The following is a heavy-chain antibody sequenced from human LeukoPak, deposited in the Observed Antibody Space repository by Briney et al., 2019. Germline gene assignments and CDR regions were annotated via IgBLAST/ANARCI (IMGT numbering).Heavy chain of an antibody. CDR2: IYTSGST. J-gene: IGHJ6*03. CDR3: ARERYGNYYYYMDV. D-gene: IGHD3-10*01. CDR1: GGSISSYY. Sequence: PSETLSLTCTVSGGSISSYYWSWIRQPAGKGLEWIGRIYTSGSTNYNPSLKSRVTISVDKSTNQFSLKLSSVTAADTAVYYCARERYGNYYYYMDVWGKGTTVTVSS. V-gene: IGHV4-4*07.